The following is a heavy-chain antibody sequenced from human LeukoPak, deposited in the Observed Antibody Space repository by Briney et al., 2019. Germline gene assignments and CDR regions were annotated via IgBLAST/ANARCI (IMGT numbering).Heavy chain of an antibody. Sequence: GGSLRLSCTVSGFTVSSNSMSWVRQAPGKGLEWVSFIYSGGNTHNSDSVKGRFTISRDNAKNSLYLQMNSLRAEDTAVYYCAELGITMIGGVWGKGTTVTISS. CDR3: AELGITMIGGV. CDR1: GFTVSSNS. J-gene: IGHJ6*04. CDR2: IYSGGNT. D-gene: IGHD3-10*02. V-gene: IGHV3-66*01.